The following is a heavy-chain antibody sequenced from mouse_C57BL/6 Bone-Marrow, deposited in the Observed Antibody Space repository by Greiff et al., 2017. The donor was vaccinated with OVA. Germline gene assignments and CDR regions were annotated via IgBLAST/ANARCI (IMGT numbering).Heavy chain of an antibody. D-gene: IGHD1-2*01. CDR3: AKGHYYGFAY. J-gene: IGHJ3*01. Sequence: QVQLQQSGPELVKPGASVKISCKASGYAFSSSWMNWVKQRPGKGLEWIGRIYPGDGDTNYNGKFKGKATLTADKSSSTAYMQLSSLTSEDSAVYFCAKGHYYGFAYWGQGTLVTVSA. CDR2: IYPGDGDT. CDR1: GYAFSSSW. V-gene: IGHV1-82*01.